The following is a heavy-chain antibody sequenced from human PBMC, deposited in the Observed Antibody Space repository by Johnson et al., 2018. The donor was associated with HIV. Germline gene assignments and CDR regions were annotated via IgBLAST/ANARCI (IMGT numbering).Heavy chain of an antibody. D-gene: IGHD3-10*01. V-gene: IGHV3-30*04. Sequence: QEQLVESGGGVVQPGRSLRLSCAASGFTFSSYAMHWVRQAPGKGLEWVAVISYDGSNKYYADSVKGRFTISRDNSQNPLVVKMNCLRPEDTAVYFCARDRFGSGRPNAFDIWGQGTMVTVSS. CDR1: GFTFSSYA. J-gene: IGHJ3*02. CDR2: ISYDGSNK. CDR3: ARDRFGSGRPNAFDI.